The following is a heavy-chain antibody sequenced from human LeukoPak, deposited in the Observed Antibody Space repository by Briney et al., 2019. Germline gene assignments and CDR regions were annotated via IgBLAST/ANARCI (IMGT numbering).Heavy chain of an antibody. D-gene: IGHD6-13*01. CDR1: GFTFSSYW. Sequence: GGSLRLSCAASGFTFSSYWMHWVRQAPGKGLVWVSRINSDGSSTSYADSVKGRFTISRDNAKNTLYLQMNSLRAEDTAVYYCARVRVGQGIAAALGYYYYYYGMDVWGQGTTVTVSS. V-gene: IGHV3-74*01. CDR3: ARVRVGQGIAAALGYYYYYYGMDV. CDR2: INSDGSST. J-gene: IGHJ6*02.